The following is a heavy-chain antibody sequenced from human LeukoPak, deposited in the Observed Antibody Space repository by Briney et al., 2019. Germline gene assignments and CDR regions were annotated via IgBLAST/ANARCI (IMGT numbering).Heavy chain of an antibody. D-gene: IGHD2-2*01. CDR2: INHSGST. V-gene: IGHV4-34*01. CDR1: GGSFSGYY. CDR3: AENYANAFDI. Sequence: PSETLSLTCAVYGGSFSGYYWSWIRQPPGKGLEWIGEINHSGSTNYNPSLKSRVTISVDTSKNQFSLKLSSVTAADTAVYYCAENYANAFDIWGQGTMVTVSS. J-gene: IGHJ3*02.